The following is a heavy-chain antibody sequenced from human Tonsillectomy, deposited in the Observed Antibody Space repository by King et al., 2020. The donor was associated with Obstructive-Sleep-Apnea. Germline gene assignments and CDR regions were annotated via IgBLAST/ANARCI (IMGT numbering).Heavy chain of an antibody. D-gene: IGHD3-10*01. J-gene: IGHJ4*02. Sequence: QLQESGPGLVKPSETLSLTCTVSGGSISSYYWSWIRQPPGKGLEWIGYINYSGSTNYYPSLKSRVTISVDTSKNQFSLKMSSVSAADTAVYYCARDSGIFYYFDYWGQGTLVTVSS. V-gene: IGHV4-59*12. CDR1: GGSISSYY. CDR3: ARDSGIFYYFDY. CDR2: INYSGST.